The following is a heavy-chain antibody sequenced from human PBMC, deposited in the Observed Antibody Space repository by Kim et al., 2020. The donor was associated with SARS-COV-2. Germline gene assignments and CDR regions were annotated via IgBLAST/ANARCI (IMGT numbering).Heavy chain of an antibody. V-gene: IGHV3-23*01. CDR2: IRSIGGYT. CDR3: ARVHIPRVGDYV. CDR1: GFTLSSFA. D-gene: IGHD4-17*01. J-gene: IGHJ6*02. Sequence: GGSLRLSCVASGFTLSSFAMTWVRQAPGKGLEWVSSIRSIGGYTYYADSVKGRFTVSRDNSRNPVYLQMNSLRADDTAVYYCARVHIPRVGDYVRGHGAT.